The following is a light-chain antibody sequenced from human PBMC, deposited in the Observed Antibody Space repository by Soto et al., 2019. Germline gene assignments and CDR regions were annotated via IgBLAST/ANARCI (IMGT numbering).Light chain of an antibody. V-gene: IGLV1-51*01. CDR2: DDD. CDR1: SSNIGGNS. Sequence: QSVMTQPPSVSAAPGQKVTISCSGSSSNIGGNSVSWYQQLPGTAPKLLIYDDDKRPSGIPDRFSGSKSGTSATLGITGFQTGDEADYHCCSFAGGTTFWLFGGGTKLTVL. J-gene: IGLJ3*02. CDR3: CSFAGGTTFWL.